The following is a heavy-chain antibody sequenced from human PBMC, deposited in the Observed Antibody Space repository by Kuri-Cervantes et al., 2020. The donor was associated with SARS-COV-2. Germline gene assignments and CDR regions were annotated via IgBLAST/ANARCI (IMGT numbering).Heavy chain of an antibody. J-gene: IGHJ6*03. CDR2: TYYRSKWYN. Sequence: SETLSLTCAISGDSASSNSAAWNWIRQSPSRGLEWLGRTYYRSKWYNDYAVSVKSRITINPDTSKNQFSLQLNSVTPEDTAVYYCARDQRADCSSTSCYIGGYYYYMDVWGKGTTVTVSS. V-gene: IGHV6-1*01. CDR3: ARDQRADCSSTSCYIGGYYYYMDV. D-gene: IGHD2-2*02. CDR1: GDSASSNSAA.